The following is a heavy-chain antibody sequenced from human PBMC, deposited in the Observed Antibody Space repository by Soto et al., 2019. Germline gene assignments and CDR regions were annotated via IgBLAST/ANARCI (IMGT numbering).Heavy chain of an antibody. CDR3: AKEKGKGYSSSWYPRKGQKPDYCGMDV. J-gene: IGHJ6*02. D-gene: IGHD6-13*01. CDR2: ISWHSGSI. CDR1: GFTLDDYA. Sequence: GGSLRLSCAASGFTLDDYAMHWVRQAPGKGLEWVSGISWHSGSIGYAGSVKGRFTISRDNAKNSLYLQMHSLRAEDTALYYCAKEKGKGYSSSWYPRKGQKPDYCGMDVWGQGTTVTVAS. V-gene: IGHV3-9*01.